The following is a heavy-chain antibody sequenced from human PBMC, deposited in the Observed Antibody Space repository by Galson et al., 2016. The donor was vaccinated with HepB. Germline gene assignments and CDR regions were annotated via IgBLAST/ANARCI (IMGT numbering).Heavy chain of an antibody. CDR1: GFSFSNID. J-gene: IGHJ3*01. CDR2: MTADGNGGRA. V-gene: IGHV3-23*01. CDR3: ARGAPKSYLDSSGYFYLRFGADAFDF. Sequence: SLRLSCAASGFSFSNIDMNWVRQGPGKGLEWVSTMTADGNGGRAYFGDSVKGRFTMSREDAKSPLYLQMNSPRAEDRAVYDCARGAPKSYLDSSGYFYLRFGADAFDFWGQGTMVTVSS. D-gene: IGHD3-22*01.